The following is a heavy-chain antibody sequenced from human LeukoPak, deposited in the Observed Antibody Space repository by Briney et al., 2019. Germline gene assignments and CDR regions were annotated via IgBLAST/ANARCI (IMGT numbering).Heavy chain of an antibody. D-gene: IGHD5-18*01. Sequence: SETLSLTCTVSGVSISSYYWSWIRQPPGKGLEWMGYVYYSGSTNYNPSLKSRVTISVDRSKNQFSLKLSSVTAADTAVYYCARDPGYSYGAYYYYYGMDVWGKGTTVTVSS. J-gene: IGHJ6*04. CDR1: GVSISSYY. V-gene: IGHV4-59*01. CDR3: ARDPGYSYGAYYYYYGMDV. CDR2: VYYSGST.